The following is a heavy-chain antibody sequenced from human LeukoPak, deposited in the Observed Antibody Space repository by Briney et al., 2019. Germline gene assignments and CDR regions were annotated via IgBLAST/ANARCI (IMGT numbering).Heavy chain of an antibody. CDR1: GFTFSSYW. CDR2: ISNSGGDT. V-gene: IGHV3-23*01. CDR3: STWNYVEY. Sequence: GGSLRLSCAASGFTFSSYWMHWVRQAPGKGLEWVSAISNSGGDTSYSDSVKGRFTISRDNSKSTLYLQMNSLRAEDTAIYYCSTWNYVEYWGQGTLVTVSS. J-gene: IGHJ4*02. D-gene: IGHD2-2*01.